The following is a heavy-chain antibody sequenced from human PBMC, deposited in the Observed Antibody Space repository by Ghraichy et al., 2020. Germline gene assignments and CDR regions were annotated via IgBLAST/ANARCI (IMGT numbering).Heavy chain of an antibody. Sequence: GGSLRLSCEASGFIFSSYRMSWVRQAPGKGLEWVSFISSSGGYIYYADSVKGRFTVSRDNAKNSLYLQMNSLRAEDTAVYYCARDPGYCSGGRCYGDVFDIWGQGAMVTVSS. CDR2: ISSSGGYI. CDR3: ARDPGYCSGGRCYGDVFDI. CDR1: GFIFSSYR. D-gene: IGHD2-15*01. V-gene: IGHV3-21*01. J-gene: IGHJ3*02.